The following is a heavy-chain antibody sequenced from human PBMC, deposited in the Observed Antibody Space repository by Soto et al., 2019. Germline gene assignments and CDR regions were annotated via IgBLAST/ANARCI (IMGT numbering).Heavy chain of an antibody. CDR2: ISACNGNT. V-gene: IGHV1-18*01. J-gene: IGHJ4*02. CDR3: ARAFLDDHDSRGFPSPGF. D-gene: IGHD3-22*01. CDR1: GYTFTSYG. Sequence: GASVKVSCKASGYTFTSYGISWVLQAPGQGLEWMGWISACNGNTNYAQKLQGRVTMTTDKSTSTAYMELRSLTAGDTAVYYCARAFLDDHDSRGFPSPGFWGQGTLVTVSS.